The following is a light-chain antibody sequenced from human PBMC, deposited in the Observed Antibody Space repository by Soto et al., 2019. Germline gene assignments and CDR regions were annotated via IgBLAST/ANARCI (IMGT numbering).Light chain of an antibody. Sequence: QPVLTQPASVSGSPGQSITISSTGTSSDVGGYNYVSWYQQHPGKAPKLMIYEVSNRPSGVSNRFSGSKSGNTASLTISGLQAEDEADYYCSSYTSSSTLEVFGGGTKLTVL. CDR2: EVS. J-gene: IGLJ2*01. CDR3: SSYTSSSTLEV. V-gene: IGLV2-14*01. CDR1: SSDVGGYNY.